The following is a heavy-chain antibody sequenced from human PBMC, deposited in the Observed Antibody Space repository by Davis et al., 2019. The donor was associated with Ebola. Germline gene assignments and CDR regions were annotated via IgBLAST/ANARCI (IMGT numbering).Heavy chain of an antibody. Sequence: MPSETLSLTCAVYGGSFSGYYWSWVRQPPGKGLEWIGEIYHSGSTNYNPSLKSRVTISVDTSKNQFSLKLSSVTAADPAVYYCRSLLFATDIVATIWGAGGFDPWGQGTLVTVSS. CDR2: IYHSGST. D-gene: IGHD5-12*01. J-gene: IGHJ5*02. CDR1: GGSFSGYY. CDR3: RSLLFATDIVATIWGAGGFDP. V-gene: IGHV4-34*01.